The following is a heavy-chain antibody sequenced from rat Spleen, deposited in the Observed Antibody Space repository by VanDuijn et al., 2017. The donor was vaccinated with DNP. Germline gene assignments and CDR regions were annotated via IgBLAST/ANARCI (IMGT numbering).Heavy chain of an antibody. CDR1: GFTFSNYG. CDR2: ISPSGDIT. Sequence: EVQLVESGGGLVQPGKSLKLSCAASGFTFSNYGMAWVRRAPEKGLEWVATISPSGDITYYGDSVKGRFTISRDNAKSTLYLQMNSLRSEDMATYYCARDVGGGFDYWGQGVMVTVSS. CDR3: ARDVGGGFDY. V-gene: IGHV5-19*01. J-gene: IGHJ2*01. D-gene: IGHD1-11*01.